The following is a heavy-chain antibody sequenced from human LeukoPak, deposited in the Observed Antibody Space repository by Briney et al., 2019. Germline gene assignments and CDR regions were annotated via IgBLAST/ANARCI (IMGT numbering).Heavy chain of an antibody. V-gene: IGHV3-11*01. D-gene: IGHD4-17*01. CDR2: ITTSGNTV. Sequence: GGSLRLSCAASRFTFSDYDMSWIRQAPGKGLDWVSYITTSGNTVYYADSVKGRFTIFRDNAKNSLYLQMNSLRAEDTAVYYCARDYGVAGLFDPWGQGTLVSVSS. CDR1: RFTFSDYD. J-gene: IGHJ5*02. CDR3: ARDYGVAGLFDP.